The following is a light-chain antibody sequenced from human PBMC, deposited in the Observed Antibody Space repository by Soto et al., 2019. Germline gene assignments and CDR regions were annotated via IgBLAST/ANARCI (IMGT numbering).Light chain of an antibody. J-gene: IGLJ1*01. CDR2: DVS. Sequence: QSVLTQPASVSGSPGQSITISCTGTSSDVGGYNYVSWYQQHPGKAPKLMIYDVSNRPSGVSNRFSGSKSGNTASLTISGLQAEDEADYYRSSYTSSSTLYVFGTGTKVPS. V-gene: IGLV2-14*01. CDR3: SSYTSSSTLYV. CDR1: SSDVGGYNY.